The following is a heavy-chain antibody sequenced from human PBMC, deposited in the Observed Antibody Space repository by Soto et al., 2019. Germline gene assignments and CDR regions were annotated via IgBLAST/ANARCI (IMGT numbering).Heavy chain of an antibody. D-gene: IGHD6-13*01. CDR2: IYYSGST. V-gene: IGHV4-30-4*01. Sequence: QVQLQESGPGLVKPSQTLSLTCTVYGGSISSRGYHWSWIRQPPGKGLEWIGCIYYSGSTYYNPSLKSRVTMSLDTSKNQFSLKLSSVTAADTAVYYCARDSSSWTTGLLDYWGQGTLVTVSS. CDR3: ARDSSSWTTGLLDY. J-gene: IGHJ4*02. CDR1: GGSISSRGYH.